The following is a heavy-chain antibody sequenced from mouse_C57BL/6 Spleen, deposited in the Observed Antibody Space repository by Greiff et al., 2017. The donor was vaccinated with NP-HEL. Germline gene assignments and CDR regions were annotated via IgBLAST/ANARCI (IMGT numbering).Heavy chain of an antibody. CDR1: GYTFTSYW. CDR3: ARNYYDYDAYAMDY. V-gene: IGHV1-7*01. Sequence: QVHVKQSGAELAKPGASVKLSCKASGYTFTSYWMHWVKQRPGQGLEWIGYINPSSGYTKYNQKFKDKATLTADKSSSTAYMQLSSLTYEDSAVYYCARNYYDYDAYAMDYWGQGTSVTVSS. J-gene: IGHJ4*01. D-gene: IGHD2-4*01. CDR2: INPSSGYT.